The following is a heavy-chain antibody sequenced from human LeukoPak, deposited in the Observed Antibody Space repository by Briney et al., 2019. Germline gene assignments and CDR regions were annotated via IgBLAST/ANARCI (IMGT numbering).Heavy chain of an antibody. D-gene: IGHD1-14*01. CDR1: GFTFSTYT. J-gene: IGHJ3*02. V-gene: IGHV3-21*01. CDR2: ITSSGNYK. CDR3: ARVDHTEAFET. Sequence: GGSLRLSCAASGFTFSTYTMNWVHQAPGKGLEWVSSITSSGNYKYYGDPVKGRFTISRDNAKNSLYLEMNSLRVEDTAVYYCARVDHTEAFETWGQGTVVTVS.